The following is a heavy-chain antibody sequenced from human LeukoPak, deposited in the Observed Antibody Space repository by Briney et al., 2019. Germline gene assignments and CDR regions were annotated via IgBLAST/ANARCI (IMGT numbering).Heavy chain of an antibody. CDR3: ARRRGLYCSSTSCYIDY. CDR2: ITSYNGNT. CDR1: GYTFTDYY. J-gene: IGHJ4*02. D-gene: IGHD2-2*02. Sequence: SVKVSCKTSGYTFTDYYIQWVRQAPGQGLEWMGWITSYNGNTNYAQKLQGRVTMTTDTSTSIAYMELRSLRSDDTAVYYCARRRGLYCSSTSCYIDYWGQGTLVTVSS. V-gene: IGHV1-18*04.